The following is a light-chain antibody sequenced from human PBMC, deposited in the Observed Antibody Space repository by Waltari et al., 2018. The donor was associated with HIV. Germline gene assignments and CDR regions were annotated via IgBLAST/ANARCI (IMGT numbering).Light chain of an antibody. CDR1: QSGQEF. CDR3: QHRTTWLPT. Sequence: EIVLTQSPAILSVSPGETATLSCSASQSGQEFLASYQRSPGQVPRVVVYDASNRAAGVPDRFSGSGLGTDFTRTISGLEPDDVDFYDCQHRTTWLPTFGGGTRVEIE. CDR2: DAS. J-gene: IGKJ4*01. V-gene: IGKV3-11*01.